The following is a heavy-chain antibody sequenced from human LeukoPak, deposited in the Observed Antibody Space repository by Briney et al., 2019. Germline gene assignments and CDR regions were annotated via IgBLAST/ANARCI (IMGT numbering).Heavy chain of an antibody. V-gene: IGHV5-51*01. CDR2: IYPGDSDT. Sequence: GESLKISCKGFGYSFTSYWIGWVRQMPGKGLECMGIIYPGDSDTRYSPSFQGQVTVSADKSISTAYLQWSSLKASDTAMYYCARHETGPYFDYWGQGTLVTVSS. CDR3: ARHETGPYFDY. D-gene: IGHD1-1*01. CDR1: GYSFTSYW. J-gene: IGHJ4*02.